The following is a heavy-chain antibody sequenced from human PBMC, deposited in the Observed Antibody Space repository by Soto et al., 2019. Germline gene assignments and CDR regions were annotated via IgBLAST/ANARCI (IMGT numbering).Heavy chain of an antibody. J-gene: IGHJ4*02. CDR1: GFSLSTSGVG. V-gene: IGHV2-5*01. Sequence: QITLKESGPTLVKPTQTLTLTCTFSGFSLSTSGVGVGWIRQPPGNALEWLALIYWTDDKRYSPSLKSRLTITTDTSKNQVVLTMTDMDPVDTATYYCAHSPIIAARPRTYFGYWGQGTLVTVSS. CDR2: IYWTDDK. D-gene: IGHD6-6*01. CDR3: AHSPIIAARPRTYFGY.